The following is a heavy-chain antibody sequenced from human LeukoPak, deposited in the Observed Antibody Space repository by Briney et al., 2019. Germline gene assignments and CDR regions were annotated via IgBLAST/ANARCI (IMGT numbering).Heavy chain of an antibody. CDR1: GGSISSSSYY. Sequence: SETLSLTCTVSGGSISSSSYYWGWIRQPPGKGLEWIGSIYYGGSTYYNPSLKSRVTISVDTSNNQFSLKLSSVTAADTAVYYCARLGQLPLFALRLYNWFDPWGQGTLVSVSS. J-gene: IGHJ5*02. D-gene: IGHD1-1*01. CDR3: ARLGQLPLFALRLYNWFDP. V-gene: IGHV4-39*01. CDR2: IYYGGST.